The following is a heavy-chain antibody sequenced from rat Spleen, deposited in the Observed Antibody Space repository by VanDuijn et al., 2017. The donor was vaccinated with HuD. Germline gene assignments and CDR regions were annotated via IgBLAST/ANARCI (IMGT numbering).Heavy chain of an antibody. J-gene: IGHJ2*01. D-gene: IGHD1-5*01. V-gene: IGHV2-43*01. Sequence: QVQLKESGPGLVQPSQTLSLTCTVSGFSLTSYHVSWVRQPPGKGLEWMGVIWTGGSTAYNSSFQSRLSVSRDISKSQVFLRMNSLQTEDTATYYCTRIGTTTGDYWGQGVMVTVSS. CDR1: GFSLTSYH. CDR3: TRIGTTTGDY. CDR2: IWTGGST.